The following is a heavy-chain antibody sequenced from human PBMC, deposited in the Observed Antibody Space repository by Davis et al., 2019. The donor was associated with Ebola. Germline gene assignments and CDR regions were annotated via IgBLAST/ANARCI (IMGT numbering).Heavy chain of an antibody. V-gene: IGHV3-21*01. CDR2: ITSNGGYI. D-gene: IGHD3-16*01. CDR1: GFIFSDYA. Sequence: GESLKISCAASGFIFSDYAMNWVRQAPGKGLEWVSSITSNGGYIYYADSVKGRFTISRDNAKNSLYLQMNSLRDEDTAVYYCARGRAVQGLIYFDYWGQGTLVTVSS. J-gene: IGHJ4*02. CDR3: ARGRAVQGLIYFDY.